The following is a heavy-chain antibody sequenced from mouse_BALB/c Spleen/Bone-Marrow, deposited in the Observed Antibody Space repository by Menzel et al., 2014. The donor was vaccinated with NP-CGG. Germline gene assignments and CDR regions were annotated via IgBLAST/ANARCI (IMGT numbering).Heavy chain of an antibody. V-gene: IGHV7-3*02. J-gene: IGHJ1*01. D-gene: IGHD2-4*01. Sequence: EVQGVESGGGLVQPGGSLRLSCAISGFTFTDYYMSWVRQPPGKALEWLGFIRNKAKGYTTEYSASVKGRFTISRDNSQSILYLQMNTLRAEDSATYYCARDINYDIYRYFDVWGAGTTVTVSS. CDR2: IRNKAKGYTT. CDR3: ARDINYDIYRYFDV. CDR1: GFTFTDYY.